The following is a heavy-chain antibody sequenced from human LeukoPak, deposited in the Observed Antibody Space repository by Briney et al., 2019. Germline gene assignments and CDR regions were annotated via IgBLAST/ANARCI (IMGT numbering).Heavy chain of an antibody. CDR2: IYYSGST. CDR1: GRSFSGYY. D-gene: IGHD1/OR15-1a*01. Sequence: SETLSLTCAVYGRSFSGYYWTWIRQPPGKGLEWIGSIYYSGSTYYNPSLKSRVTISVDTSKNEFSLKLSSVTAADTAVYYCARAPLGFSRTNFDYWGQGTLVTVSS. CDR3: ARAPLGFSRTNFDY. J-gene: IGHJ4*02. V-gene: IGHV4-34*01.